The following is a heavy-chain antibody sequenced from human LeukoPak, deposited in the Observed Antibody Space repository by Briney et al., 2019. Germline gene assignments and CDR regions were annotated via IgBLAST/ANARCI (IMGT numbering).Heavy chain of an antibody. CDR1: GFTFSSYG. CDR3: ARTGLTYLTTVTTRFDY. Sequence: PGGSLRLSCAAPGFTFSSYGMHWVRQAPGKGLEWVAFIRYDGSNKYYADSVKGRFTISRDNSKNTLYLQMNSLRAEDTAVYYCARTGLTYLTTVTTRFDYWGQGTLVTVSS. CDR2: IRYDGSNK. V-gene: IGHV3-30*02. J-gene: IGHJ4*02. D-gene: IGHD4-17*01.